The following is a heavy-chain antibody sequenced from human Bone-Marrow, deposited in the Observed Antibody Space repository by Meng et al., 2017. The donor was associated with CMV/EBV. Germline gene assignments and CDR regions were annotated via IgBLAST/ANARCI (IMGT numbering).Heavy chain of an antibody. CDR1: GFTFSSYS. D-gene: IGHD3-16*01. CDR3: ARVGGRRLGFFDH. Sequence: GGSLRLSCAASGFTFSSYSMNWVRQAPGKGLEWVSSISSSSSYIYYADSVKGRFTISRDNAKNSLYLQMNSLRAEDTAVYYCARVGGRRLGFFDHWGQGTLVTVSS. V-gene: IGHV3-21*01. J-gene: IGHJ4*02. CDR2: ISSSSSYI.